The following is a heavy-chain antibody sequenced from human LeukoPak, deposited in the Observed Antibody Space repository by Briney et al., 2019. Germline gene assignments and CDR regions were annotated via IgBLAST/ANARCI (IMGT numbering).Heavy chain of an antibody. CDR1: GFTFSSYW. CDR3: ARDAGHSGYDLLDY. V-gene: IGHV3-7*01. CDR2: IKHDGSEK. J-gene: IGHJ4*02. Sequence: GGSLRLSCADSGFTFSSYWMNWVRQAPGGGLEWVANIKHDGSEKYYADFVKGRFTISRDNAKNSLYLQMDSLRAEDTAVYYCARDAGHSGYDLLDYWGQGTLVTVSS. D-gene: IGHD5-12*01.